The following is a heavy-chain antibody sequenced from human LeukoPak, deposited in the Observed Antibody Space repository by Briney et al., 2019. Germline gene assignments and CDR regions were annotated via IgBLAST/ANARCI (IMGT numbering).Heavy chain of an antibody. Sequence: PSETLSLIYTVSGRSIRGFYWSWIRQPAGERREWIGGINPNGGTNYNPSLKSRVTMSTDTSSNKFSLKLRSVTAADTAVYYCAREYGDLDYWGRGTLVTVSS. CDR1: GRSIRGFY. D-gene: IGHD4-17*01. V-gene: IGHV4-4*07. J-gene: IGHJ4*02. CDR2: INPNGGT. CDR3: AREYGDLDY.